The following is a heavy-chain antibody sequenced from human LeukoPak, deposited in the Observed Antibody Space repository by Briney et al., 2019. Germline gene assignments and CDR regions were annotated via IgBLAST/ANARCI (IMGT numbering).Heavy chain of an antibody. J-gene: IGHJ5*02. CDR1: GFTFDDYA. CDR2: ISWNSGSI. CDR3: AKGRGSSSLNWFDP. V-gene: IGHV3-9*01. Sequence: GRSLRLSCAASGFTFDDYAMHWVRQAPGKGLEWVSGISWNSGSIGYADSVKGRFTISRDNAKNSLYLQMNSLRAEDTALYYCAKGRGSSSLNWFDPWGQGTLVTVSS. D-gene: IGHD6-13*01.